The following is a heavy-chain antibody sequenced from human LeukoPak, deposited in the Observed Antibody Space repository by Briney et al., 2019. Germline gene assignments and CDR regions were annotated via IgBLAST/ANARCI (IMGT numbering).Heavy chain of an antibody. CDR1: GFTLSNFA. D-gene: IGHD4-23*01. Sequence: GGSLRLSCAASGFTLSNFAMGWVRQAPGKGLQWVSLISANGGDTYYADSVKGRFTISRDNAKNSLYLQMNSLRAEDTAVYYCAKHWGGNPFAAFDIWGQGTMVTVSS. CDR3: AKHWGGNPFAAFDI. CDR2: ISANGGDT. V-gene: IGHV3-23*01. J-gene: IGHJ3*02.